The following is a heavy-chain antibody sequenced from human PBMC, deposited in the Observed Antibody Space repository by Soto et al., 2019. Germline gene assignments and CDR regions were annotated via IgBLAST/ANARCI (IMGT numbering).Heavy chain of an antibody. CDR1: GFTFSDYY. CDR3: ARDLTQPCIAAAGYYYYYGMDV. D-gene: IGHD6-13*01. V-gene: IGHV3-11*01. J-gene: IGHJ6*01. CDR2: ISSSGSTI. Sequence: PGGSLRLSCAASGFTFSDYYMSWIRQAPGKGLEWVSYISSSGSTIYYADSVKGRFTISRDNAKNSLYLQLNSLRAEDTAVYYCARDLTQPCIAAAGYYYYYGMDVWGQGTTVTVSS.